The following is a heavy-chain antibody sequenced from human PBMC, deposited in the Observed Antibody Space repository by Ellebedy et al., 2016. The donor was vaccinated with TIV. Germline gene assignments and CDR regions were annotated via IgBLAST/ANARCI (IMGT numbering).Heavy chain of an antibody. CDR3: AREEDSGYDEKEFNWFDP. V-gene: IGHV4/OR15-8*02. J-gene: IGHJ5*02. Sequence: MPSETLSLTCAVSGSSVSGSYWWSWVRQSPGKGLEWIGEVYHSGNPNYNPSLRGRVTISLDKSNNQFSLTLHSVTAADTAVYFCAREEDSGYDEKEFNWFDPWGQGIQVTVSS. D-gene: IGHD5-12*01. CDR1: GSSVSGSYW. CDR2: VYHSGNP.